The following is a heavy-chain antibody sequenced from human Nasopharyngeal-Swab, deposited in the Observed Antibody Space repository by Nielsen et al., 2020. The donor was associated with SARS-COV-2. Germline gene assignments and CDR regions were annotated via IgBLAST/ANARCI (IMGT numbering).Heavy chain of an antibody. Sequence: ASVKVSCKASGYTFTGYYIHWLRQAPGQGLEWMGWINPKNSGTHYAQKFQGRVIMTRDTSISTAYLGLSSLRSDDKAVYYCARDYLGRDYYFDYWGQGTLVAVSS. J-gene: IGHJ4*02. CDR1: GYTFTGYY. D-gene: IGHD3-10*01. CDR2: INPKNSGT. V-gene: IGHV1-2*02. CDR3: ARDYLGRDYYFDY.